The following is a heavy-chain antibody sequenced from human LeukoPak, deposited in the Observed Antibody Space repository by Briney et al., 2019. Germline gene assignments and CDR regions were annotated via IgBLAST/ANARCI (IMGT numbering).Heavy chain of an antibody. CDR2: ISGNSVWI. CDR3: AKLPDYYDSSGGVDY. V-gene: IGHV3-23*01. J-gene: IGHJ4*02. D-gene: IGHD3-22*01. CDR1: GFIFKSYN. Sequence: GGSLRLSCAASGFIFKSYNMNWVRQAPGKGLEWVSAISGNSVWIYHADSVKGRFTISRDNSKNTLYLQMNSLRAEDTAVYYCAKLPDYYDSSGGVDYWGQGTLVTVSS.